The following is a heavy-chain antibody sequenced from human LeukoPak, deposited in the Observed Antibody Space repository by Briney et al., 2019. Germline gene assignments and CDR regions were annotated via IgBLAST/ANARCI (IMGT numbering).Heavy chain of an antibody. CDR2: INIDGTTT. CDR3: ARDHGTMVRGVYDY. V-gene: IGHV3-74*01. CDR1: GFTFTRYW. J-gene: IGHJ4*02. D-gene: IGHD3-10*01. Sequence: GGSLRLSCAASGFTFTRYWMHWVRQVPGKGLVWVSRINIDGTTTNYADSVKGRFTVSRDNAKNTLFLQLSSLRAEDTAVYYCARDHGTMVRGVYDYWGQGTLVTVSS.